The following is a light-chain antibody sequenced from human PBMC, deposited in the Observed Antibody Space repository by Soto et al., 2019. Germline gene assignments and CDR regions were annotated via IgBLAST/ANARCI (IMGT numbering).Light chain of an antibody. CDR3: QQYGSSPQT. CDR2: GAS. V-gene: IGKV3-20*01. CDR1: QSVSSSY. J-gene: IGKJ2*01. Sequence: EIVLTQSPGTLSLSPGERATLSCRASQSVSSSYLAWYQQKPGQAPRLLMYGASSRATGIPDRFSGSGSGTDFTLAISRLEPEDFAVCYCQQYGSSPQTFGQGTKLEIK.